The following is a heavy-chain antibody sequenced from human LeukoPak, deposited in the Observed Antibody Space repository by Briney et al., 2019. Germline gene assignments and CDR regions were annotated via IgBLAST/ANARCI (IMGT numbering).Heavy chain of an antibody. V-gene: IGHV1-8*01. CDR1: GYTFTTYD. CDR2: MSPKNGDT. CDR3: TRNPYGTGLFDP. D-gene: IGHD1-1*01. J-gene: IGHJ5*02. Sequence: ASVKVSYKASGYTFTTYDINWVRQATGQELEWMGWMSPKNGDTGYAQKFQGRVTMTRDTSMSTAYMELSSLTSEDTAVYYCTRNPYGTGLFDPWGQGTLVTVSS.